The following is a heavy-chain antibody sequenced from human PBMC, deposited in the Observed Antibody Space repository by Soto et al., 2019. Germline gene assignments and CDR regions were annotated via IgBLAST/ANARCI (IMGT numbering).Heavy chain of an antibody. Sequence: PGGSLRLSCAASGFTFSSYWMSWVRQAPGKGQEWVANIKQDGSEKYYVDSVKGRFTISRDNAKNSLYLQMNSLRAEDTAVYYCARAGLDYYIWGSYRWSPGAFDIWGEGTMVTVS. J-gene: IGHJ3*02. CDR3: ARAGLDYYIWGSYRWSPGAFDI. D-gene: IGHD3-16*02. CDR1: GFTFSSYW. V-gene: IGHV3-7*01. CDR2: IKQDGSEK.